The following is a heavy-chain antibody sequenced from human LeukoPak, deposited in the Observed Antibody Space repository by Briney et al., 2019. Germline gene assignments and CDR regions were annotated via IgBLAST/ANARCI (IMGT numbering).Heavy chain of an antibody. CDR1: GFSFSTYW. J-gene: IGHJ6*04. V-gene: IGHV3-7*03. CDR2: IQQDGSQK. Sequence: GGSLRLSCAASGFSFSTYWMTWVPDAPGKGLEWVANIQQDGSQKYYVDSVKGQSTISRNTARNSRYLQIASRRAEDTAVYFWARGWWPHFDGIGDCGKGATVTASS. D-gene: IGHD2-8*02. CDR3: ARGWWPHFDGIGD.